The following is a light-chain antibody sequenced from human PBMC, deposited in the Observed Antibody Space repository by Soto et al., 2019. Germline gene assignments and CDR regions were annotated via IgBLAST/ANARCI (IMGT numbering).Light chain of an antibody. Sequence: DIQMTQSPASLSASVGDRVTITCRASQGIRNDLGWYQQKPGKASKRIIYAASRLQSGVPSRFSGSVTGSQSARSFGSLQPEDFETYCCLQHNSYPLTFGGGTKVEIK. CDR1: QGIRND. J-gene: IGKJ4*01. CDR2: AAS. V-gene: IGKV1-17*01. CDR3: LQHNSYPLT.